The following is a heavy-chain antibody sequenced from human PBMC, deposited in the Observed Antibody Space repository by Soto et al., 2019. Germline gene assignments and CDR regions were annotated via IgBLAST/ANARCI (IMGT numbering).Heavy chain of an antibody. V-gene: IGHV1-69*13. CDR3: ARGVRFDTGGYYYFY. D-gene: IGHD3-22*01. Sequence: SVKVSCKASGDTFSRYAISWVRQAPGQGLEWMGGIIPLFGTANYAQRFQGRVRITADESTTTVYMELRGLRSEDTAVYYCARGVRFDTGGYYYFYWGQGTLVTVSS. J-gene: IGHJ4*02. CDR1: GDTFSRYA. CDR2: IIPLFGTA.